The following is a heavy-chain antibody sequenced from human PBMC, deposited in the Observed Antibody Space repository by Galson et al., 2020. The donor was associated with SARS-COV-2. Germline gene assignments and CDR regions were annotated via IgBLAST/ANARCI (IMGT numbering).Heavy chain of an antibody. CDR2: IHTRGRT. Sequence: SEPLSLTCTVSGGSISSGSYFWSWIRQPAGTGLEWLGRIHTRGRTNSSPSLKSRFTISLDTSKNQFSRKLSSVTASDTAWYYGARGPVAGTGDWGQGTLVTGSS. V-gene: IGHV4-61*02. D-gene: IGHD6-19*01. J-gene: IGHJ4*02. CDR1: GGSISSGSYF. CDR3: ARGPVAGTGD.